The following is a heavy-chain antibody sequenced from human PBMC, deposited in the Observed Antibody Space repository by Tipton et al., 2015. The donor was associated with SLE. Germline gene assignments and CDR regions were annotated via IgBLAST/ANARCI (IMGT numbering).Heavy chain of an antibody. J-gene: IGHJ4*02. V-gene: IGHV4-4*07. D-gene: IGHD3-22*01. CDR1: GGSISSYY. CDR3: ARGVYDSSGNYYVDY. CDR2: IYTSGST. Sequence: TLSLTCTVSGGSISSYYWSWFRQPAGKGLAWIGRIYTSGSTNYNPSPKSRVTMSVDTSKNQFSLKLTSVTAADTAVYYCARGVYDSSGNYYVDYWGQGALVTVSS.